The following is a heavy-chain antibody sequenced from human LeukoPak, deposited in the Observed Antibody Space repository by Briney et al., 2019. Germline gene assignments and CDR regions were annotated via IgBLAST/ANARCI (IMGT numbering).Heavy chain of an antibody. CDR3: AQDGFCSSDSCSFGTTWFDP. CDR1: GFVFSDYG. CDR2: IRYDGSDP. V-gene: IGHV3-30*02. D-gene: IGHD2-2*01. J-gene: IGHJ5*02. Sequence: GGSLRLSCATSGFVFSDYGIHWVRQAPGTGLEWEAFIRYDGSDPNYPDSVKGRFTISRDNSKNMVQLQMNSLRVEDTAVYYCAQDGFCSSDSCSFGTTWFDPWGQGTLVTVSS.